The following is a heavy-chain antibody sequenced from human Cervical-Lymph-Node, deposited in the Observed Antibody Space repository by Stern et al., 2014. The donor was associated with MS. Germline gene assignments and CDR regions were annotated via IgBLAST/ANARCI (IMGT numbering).Heavy chain of an antibody. CDR2: TYFRSKWYH. J-gene: IGHJ2*01. CDR3: SREGGYYSGWYDGWSFDL. CDR1: GDSVSSNSAA. D-gene: IGHD6-19*01. Sequence: QVQLQQSGPGLVKPSQTLSLTCAVSGDSVSSNSAAWDWIRQSPSSGLEWLGRTYFRSKWYHDYAVSVKSRISINPDTSKNQFSLQLNSVTPEDTALYYCSREGGYYSGWYDGWSFDLWGRGTLVTVSS. V-gene: IGHV6-1*01.